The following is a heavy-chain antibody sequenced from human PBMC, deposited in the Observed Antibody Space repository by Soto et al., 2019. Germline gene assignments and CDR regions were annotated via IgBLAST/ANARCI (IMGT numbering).Heavy chain of an antibody. J-gene: IGHJ5*02. V-gene: IGHV3-48*01. CDR1: GVTFSSYS. D-gene: IGHD6-19*01. CDR3: ARDGGQWLNWFDP. Sequence: EVQLVESGGGLVQPGGSLRVSCAASGVTFSSYSMNWVRQAPGKGLEWVSYISSSSSTIYYADSVKGRFTISRDNAKNSLYLQMNSLRAEDTAVYYCARDGGQWLNWFDPWGQGTLVTVSS. CDR2: ISSSSSTI.